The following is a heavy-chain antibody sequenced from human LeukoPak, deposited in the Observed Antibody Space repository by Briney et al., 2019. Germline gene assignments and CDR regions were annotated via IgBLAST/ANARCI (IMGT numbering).Heavy chain of an antibody. CDR3: ARDTRAIFGVVNYFDY. J-gene: IGHJ4*02. CDR2: IYYSGST. D-gene: IGHD3-3*01. V-gene: IGHV4-59*01. Sequence: PSETLSLTCTVSGGSISSYYWSWIRQPPGKGLEWIGYIYYSGSTNYNPSLKSRVTISVDTSKNQFSLKLSSVTAADTAVYYCARDTRAIFGVVNYFDYWGQGTLVTVSS. CDR1: GGSISSYY.